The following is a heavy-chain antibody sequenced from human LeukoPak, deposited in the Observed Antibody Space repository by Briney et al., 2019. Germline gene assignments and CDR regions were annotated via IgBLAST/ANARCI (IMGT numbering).Heavy chain of an antibody. CDR1: GYTFTGYY. J-gene: IGHJ4*02. Sequence: AXVKVSCKASGYTFTGYYMHWVRRAPGQGLEWMGRINPNSGGTTYPQKFQGRVTMTRDTSISTAYMELSRLRSDDTAVYYCAREGSTVNGYDYWGQGTLVTVSS. CDR3: AREGSTVNGYDY. CDR2: INPNSGGT. D-gene: IGHD4-17*01. V-gene: IGHV1-2*06.